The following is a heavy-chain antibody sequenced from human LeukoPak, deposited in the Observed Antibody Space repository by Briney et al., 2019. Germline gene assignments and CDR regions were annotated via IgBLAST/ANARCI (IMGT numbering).Heavy chain of an antibody. J-gene: IGHJ4*02. CDR2: ISGSGGST. CDR1: AFTFRSYA. CDR3: AKGNGVSCYSFFDY. V-gene: IGHV3-23*01. D-gene: IGHD2-15*01. Sequence: GGSLRLSCAASAFTFRSYAMSWVRQAGGKGLEWVSAISGSGGSTYYADSVKGRFTISRDNSKNTLYLQMSSLRAEDTAVYYCAKGNGVSCYSFFDYWGQGALVTVSS.